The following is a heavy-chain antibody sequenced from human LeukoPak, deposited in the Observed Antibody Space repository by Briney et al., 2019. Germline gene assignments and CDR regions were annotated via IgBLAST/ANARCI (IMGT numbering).Heavy chain of an antibody. D-gene: IGHD3-10*01. CDR1: GYTFTSYY. Sequence: ASVKVSCKASGYTFTSYYMHWVRQAPGQGLEWMGIINPSGGSTSYAQKFQGRVTMTRDTSTSTVYMELSSLRSEDTAVYYCARGEGLLWFGESPDYWGQGTLVTVSS. V-gene: IGHV1-46*01. J-gene: IGHJ4*02. CDR3: ARGEGLLWFGESPDY. CDR2: INPSGGST.